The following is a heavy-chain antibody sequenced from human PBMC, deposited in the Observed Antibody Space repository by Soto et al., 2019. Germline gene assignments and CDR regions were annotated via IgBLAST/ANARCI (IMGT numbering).Heavy chain of an antibody. J-gene: IGHJ4*02. CDR3: ARDGGRHSGGIDY. CDR2: IIPIFGTA. D-gene: IGHD1-26*01. V-gene: IGHV1-69*13. Sequence: GASVKVSCKASGGTFSSYSINWVRQAPGQGLEWMGEIIPIFGTANYAQKFQGRVTITADESTSTAYTELSSLRSEDTAVYYCARDGGRHSGGIDYWGQGTLVTVSS. CDR1: GGTFSSYS.